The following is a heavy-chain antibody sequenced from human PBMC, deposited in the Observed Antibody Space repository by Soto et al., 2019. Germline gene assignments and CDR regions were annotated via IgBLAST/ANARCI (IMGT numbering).Heavy chain of an antibody. Sequence: QITLKESGPTLVKPTQTLTLTCTFSGFSLSTSGVGVGWIRQPPGKALEWLALIYWDDDKRYSPSLKSRLTITKDTSKNQVVLTMTNMDPVDTATYYCAHRLYGDTTSGYFDYWGQGTLVTVSS. J-gene: IGHJ4*02. CDR1: GFSLSTSGVG. CDR2: IYWDDDK. D-gene: IGHD4-17*01. CDR3: AHRLYGDTTSGYFDY. V-gene: IGHV2-5*02.